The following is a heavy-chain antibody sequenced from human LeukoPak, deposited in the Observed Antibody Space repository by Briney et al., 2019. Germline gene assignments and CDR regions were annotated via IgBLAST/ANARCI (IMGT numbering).Heavy chain of an antibody. Sequence: SETLSLTCAVYGGSFSGYYWSWIRQPPGKGLEWIGEINHSGSTNYNPSLKSRITISIDTSKNQFSLKLTSVTAADTAVYYCARNLYGSGSYYSPLGHWGQGTLVTVSS. CDR2: INHSGST. CDR1: GGSFSGYY. V-gene: IGHV4-34*01. CDR3: ARNLYGSGSYYSPLGH. D-gene: IGHD3-10*01. J-gene: IGHJ4*02.